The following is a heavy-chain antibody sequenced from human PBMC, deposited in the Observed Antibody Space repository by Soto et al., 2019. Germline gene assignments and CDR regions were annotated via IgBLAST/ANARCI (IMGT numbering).Heavy chain of an antibody. CDR2: TYQSGSA. V-gene: IGHV4-30-2*06. J-gene: IGHJ6*02. CDR1: GGSISSGGYS. CDR3: ARDYYGMDV. Sequence: SETLSLTCTVSGGSISSGGYSWTWNRQSPGKGLEWIGYTYQSGSAYYNPSLKSRVTISVDRSKNQFSLNLTSVTAADTAVYYSARDYYGMDVWGQGTTVTVSS.